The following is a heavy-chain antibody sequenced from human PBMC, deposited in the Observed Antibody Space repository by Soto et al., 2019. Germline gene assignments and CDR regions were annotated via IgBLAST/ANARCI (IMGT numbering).Heavy chain of an antibody. CDR1: GFTFSSYW. D-gene: IGHD3-10*01. CDR3: ARVVNEGRFGFATGY. CDR2: IKHDGREK. J-gene: IGHJ4*01. Sequence: WGSLRLSCAASGFTFSSYWMSWVRQAPGKGLEWVANIKHDGREKYYVDSVKGRFTISRDNAKNSLYLQMSSLRAEDTAVYYCARVVNEGRFGFATGYWGHGTLVTVSA. V-gene: IGHV3-7*01.